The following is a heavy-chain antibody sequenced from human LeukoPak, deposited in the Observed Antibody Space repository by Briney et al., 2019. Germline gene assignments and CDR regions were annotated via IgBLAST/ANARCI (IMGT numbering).Heavy chain of an antibody. J-gene: IGHJ4*02. CDR2: IIPIFGTA. D-gene: IGHD6-19*01. CDR1: GYTFTSYD. V-gene: IGHV1-69*13. CDR3: ARAPRGSGWYRGPGIDY. Sequence: SVKVSCKASGYTFTSYDISWVRQAPGQGLEWMGGIIPIFGTANYAQKFQGRVTITADESTSTAHMELSSLRSEDTAVYYCARAPRGSGWYRGPGIDYWGQGTLVTVSS.